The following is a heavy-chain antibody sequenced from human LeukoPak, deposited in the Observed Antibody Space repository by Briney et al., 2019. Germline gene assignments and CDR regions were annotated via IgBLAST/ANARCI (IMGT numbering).Heavy chain of an antibody. Sequence: ASLKVSSEASGYTFTTYYMHWVRQAPGQGLEWMGLINPSGGSTSYAQKFQGRATMTRDTSTRTLYMELSSLRSQDTAVYIIPRDKALDYWGQGTLVSVPS. V-gene: IGHV1-46*01. CDR2: INPSGGST. CDR3: PRDKALDY. J-gene: IGHJ4*02. CDR1: GYTFTTYY.